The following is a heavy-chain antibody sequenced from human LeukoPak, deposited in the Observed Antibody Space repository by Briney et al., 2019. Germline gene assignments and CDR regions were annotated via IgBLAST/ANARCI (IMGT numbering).Heavy chain of an antibody. Sequence: SQTLSLTCTVAYDSLSSYYWSWIRQPPGKGLEWIGYIHNSGSTMYNPSLKSRLAMSLDTSKNQFSLNLNSVTAADTAVYYCARGIRGAADYWGQGTLVTVSS. CDR3: ARGIRGAADY. V-gene: IGHV4-59*01. J-gene: IGHJ4*02. CDR2: IHNSGST. CDR1: YDSLSSYY. D-gene: IGHD3-16*01.